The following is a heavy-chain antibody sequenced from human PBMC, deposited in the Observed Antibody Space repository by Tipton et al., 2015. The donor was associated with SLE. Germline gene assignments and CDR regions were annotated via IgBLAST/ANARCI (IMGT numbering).Heavy chain of an antibody. CDR3: ARGPYFDY. CDR2: IYYSGST. Sequence: TLSLTCTVSGGSISSSSYYWGWIRQPPGKGLEWIGSIYYSGSTYYNPSLKSRVTISVDTSKNQFSLKLSSVTAADTAVYYCARGPYFDYWGQGTLVTVSS. V-gene: IGHV4-39*07. CDR1: GGSISSSSYY. J-gene: IGHJ4*02.